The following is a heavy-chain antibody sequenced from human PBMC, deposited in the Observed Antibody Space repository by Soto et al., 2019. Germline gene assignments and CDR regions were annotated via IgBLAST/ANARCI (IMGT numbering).Heavy chain of an antibody. CDR2: ISGSGGST. V-gene: IGHV3-23*01. J-gene: IGHJ4*02. D-gene: IGHD3-10*01. CDR1: GFTFSSYA. Sequence: EVQLLESGGSLVQPGGSLRLSCAASGFTFSSYALTWVRQAPGKGLEWISGISGSGGSTYYADFVKGRFTISRDNSMHTLYLQMDGLSAEDTAIYYCAKHHGGVLSHFHSWGQGTPVTVSS. CDR3: AKHHGGVLSHFHS.